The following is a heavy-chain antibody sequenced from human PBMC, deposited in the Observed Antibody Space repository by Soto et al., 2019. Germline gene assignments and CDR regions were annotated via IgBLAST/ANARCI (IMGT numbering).Heavy chain of an antibody. CDR2: IDNNGGI. CDR1: SDSSSSYK. CDR3: ARDRWVCISTSCYDYYYYGMDV. J-gene: IGHJ6*02. V-gene: IGHV4-59*01. D-gene: IGHD2-2*01. Sequence: PSETLSLTCTVSSDSSSSYKWSWIRQTPGKGLEWIGYIDNNGGISYNPSLRSRITITISIDTSTKQVSLRLSSVTAADTAVYYCARDRWVCISTSCYDYYYYGMDVWGQGTTVT.